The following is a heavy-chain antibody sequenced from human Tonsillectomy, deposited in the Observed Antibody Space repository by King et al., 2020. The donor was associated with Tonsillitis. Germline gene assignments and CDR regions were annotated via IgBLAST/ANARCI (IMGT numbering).Heavy chain of an antibody. CDR1: GFTFSDYY. D-gene: IGHD2-2*01. CDR3: ARGGGCSSTSCQDYFDY. J-gene: IGHJ4*02. CDR2: IKISSSYT. V-gene: IGHV3-11*05. Sequence: VQLVESGGGLVKPGGSLRLSCAASGFTFSDYYMSWSRQAPGKGLEWVSYIKISSSYTNYPDSVKGRFPISTDNANNSLYLQMNSLRAEDTAVYYCARGGGCSSTSCQDYFDYWGQGTLVTVSS.